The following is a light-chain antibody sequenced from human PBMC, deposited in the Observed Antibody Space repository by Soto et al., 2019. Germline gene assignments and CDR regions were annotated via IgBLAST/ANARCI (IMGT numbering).Light chain of an antibody. CDR3: SSYTSASTLLYL. J-gene: IGLJ1*01. Sequence: QSVLTQPASVSGSPGQSITISCTGTSSDVGGYNYVSWYQQHPGKAPKIMIYGVSNRPSGVSTRFSGSKSGNTASLTISGLQAEHEADYHCSSYTSASTLLYLFGTGTKLTVL. CDR2: GVS. V-gene: IGLV2-14*01. CDR1: SSDVGGYNY.